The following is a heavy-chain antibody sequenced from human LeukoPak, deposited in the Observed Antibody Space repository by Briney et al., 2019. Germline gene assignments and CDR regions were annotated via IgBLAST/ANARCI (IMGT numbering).Heavy chain of an antibody. CDR2: IIPIFGTA. D-gene: IGHD3-16*01. CDR3: ARGGGGDTFDY. CDR1: GYTFTGYY. V-gene: IGHV1-69*13. J-gene: IGHJ4*02. Sequence: ASVKVSCKASGYTFTGYYMHWVRQAPGQGLEWMGGIIPIFGTANYAQKFQGRVTITADESTSTAYMELSSLRSEDTAVYYCARGGGGDTFDYWGQGTLVTASS.